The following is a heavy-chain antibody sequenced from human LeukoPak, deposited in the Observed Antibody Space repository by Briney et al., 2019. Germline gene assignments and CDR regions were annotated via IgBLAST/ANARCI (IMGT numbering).Heavy chain of an antibody. CDR3: ARDVGDYYDSSSFIDY. D-gene: IGHD3-22*01. Sequence: ASVKVSCKASGYTFTGYYMHWVRQAPGQGLEWMGWINPNSGGTNYAQKFQGGVTMTRDTSISTAYMELSRLRSDDMAVYYCARDVGDYYDSSSFIDYWGQGTLVTVSS. CDR2: INPNSGGT. J-gene: IGHJ4*02. V-gene: IGHV1-2*02. CDR1: GYTFTGYY.